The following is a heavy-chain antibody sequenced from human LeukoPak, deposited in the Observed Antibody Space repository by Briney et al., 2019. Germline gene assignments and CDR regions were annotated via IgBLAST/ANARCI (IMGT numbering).Heavy chain of an antibody. D-gene: IGHD4-11*01. J-gene: IGHJ4*02. CDR2: ISTVSTYT. Sequence: GGSLRLSCAPSGFTFTDYSMSWVRQAPGKGLEWVASISTVSTYTFYGDSVKGRFTISRDNAKNSVYLQLNSLRVEDTGVYYCSGRSDSHSIYWGQGTLVTVSS. V-gene: IGHV3-21*03. CDR3: SGRSDSHSIY. CDR1: GFTFTDYS.